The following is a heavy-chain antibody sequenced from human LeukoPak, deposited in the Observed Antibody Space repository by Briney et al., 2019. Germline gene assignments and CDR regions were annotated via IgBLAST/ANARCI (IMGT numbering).Heavy chain of an antibody. V-gene: IGHV4-39*01. J-gene: IGHJ6*02. D-gene: IGHD6-13*01. CDR2: IYYSGST. CDR3: ARFTRQTPAAVNYYYYYGMDV. CDR1: GGSISSSSYS. Sequence: SETLSLTCTVSGGSISSSSYSWGWIRQPPGKGLEWIGSIYYSGSTYYNPSLKSRVTISVDTSKNQFSLKLSSVTAADTAVYYCARFTRQTPAAVNYYYYYGMDVWGQGTTVTVSS.